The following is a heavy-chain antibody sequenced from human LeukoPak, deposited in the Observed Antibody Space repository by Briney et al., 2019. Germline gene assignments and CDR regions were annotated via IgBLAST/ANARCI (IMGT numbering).Heavy chain of an antibody. CDR2: INPSGGST. Sequence: GASVKVSCKASGYTFTSYYMHWVRQAPGQGLEWMGIINPSGGSTNYAQKFQGRVTITADESTSTAYMELSSLRSEDTAVYYCAGTPAAILWWFDPWGQGTLVTVSS. CDR3: AGTPAAILWWFDP. CDR1: GYTFTSYY. J-gene: IGHJ5*02. D-gene: IGHD2-2*02. V-gene: IGHV1-46*01.